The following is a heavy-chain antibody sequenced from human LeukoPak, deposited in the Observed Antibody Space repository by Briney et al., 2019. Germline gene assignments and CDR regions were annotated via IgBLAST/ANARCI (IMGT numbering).Heavy chain of an antibody. Sequence: GGSLRLSCAASGFTFSSYAMHWVRQAPGKGLEWVAVISYDGSNKYYADSVKGRFTISRDNSRNTLYLQMNSLRAEDTAVYYCARDLVGVVVPAAIGWFDPWGQGTLVTVSS. CDR3: ARDLVGVVVPAAIGWFDP. D-gene: IGHD2-2*02. CDR1: GFTFSSYA. CDR2: ISYDGSNK. J-gene: IGHJ5*02. V-gene: IGHV3-30-3*01.